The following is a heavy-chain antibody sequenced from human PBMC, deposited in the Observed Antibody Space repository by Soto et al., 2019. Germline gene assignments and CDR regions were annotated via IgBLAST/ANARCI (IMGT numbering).Heavy chain of an antibody. V-gene: IGHV5-51*01. Sequence: GESLNIYCEASGYTFTNYWIGWVRQMPGTGLEWMGIIYPRESDTRYSPSFQDQVTMSVDKSIGTAYLQWSSLKASGTAMYYCVRHSGKIASSVGPQSFDYWGQGTLVTVSS. J-gene: IGHJ4*02. CDR3: VRHSGKIASSVGPQSFDY. CDR1: GYTFTNYW. CDR2: IYPRESDT. D-gene: IGHD6-13*01.